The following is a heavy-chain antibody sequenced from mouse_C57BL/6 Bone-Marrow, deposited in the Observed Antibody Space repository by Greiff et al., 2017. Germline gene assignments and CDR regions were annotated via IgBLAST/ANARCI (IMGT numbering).Heavy chain of an antibody. CDR1: GFNIKDDY. CDR2: IAPENGDT. CDR3: TTFYDYADY. Sequence: VQLKESGAELVRPGASVKLSCTASGFNIKDDYMHWVKQRPEQGLEWIGWIAPENGDTEYAPKFQGKATITADTSSHSAHLQLSSLTSEDTAVYYCTTFYDYADYWGQGTTLTVSS. V-gene: IGHV14-4*01. D-gene: IGHD2-4*01. J-gene: IGHJ2*01.